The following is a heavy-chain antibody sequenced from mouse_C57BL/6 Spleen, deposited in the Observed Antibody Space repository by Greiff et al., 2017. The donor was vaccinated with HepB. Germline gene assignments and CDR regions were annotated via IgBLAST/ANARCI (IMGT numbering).Heavy chain of an antibody. J-gene: IGHJ3*01. CDR2: IDPSDSYT. Sequence: QVQLQQPGAELVKPGASVKLSCKASGYTFTSYWMQWVKQRPGQGLEWIGEIDPSDSYTNYNQKFKGKPTLTVDTSSSTAYMQLSSLTSEDSAVYYCARAGGYDVGGFAYWGQGTLVTVSA. D-gene: IGHD2-2*01. CDR1: GYTFTSYW. CDR3: ARAGGYDVGGFAY. V-gene: IGHV1-50*01.